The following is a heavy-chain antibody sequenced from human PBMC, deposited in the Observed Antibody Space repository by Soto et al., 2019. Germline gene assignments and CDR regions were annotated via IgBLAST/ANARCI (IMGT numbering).Heavy chain of an antibody. CDR1: GYSFSRYW. V-gene: IGHV5-51*01. Sequence: GESLKISCKGSGYSFSRYWIAWVRQAPGKGLEWMGIIYPGDSDIRYSPSFQGQVTISADKSISTAYLQWSSLKASDTAMYYCARSALATGGAFDIWGQGTMVTVSS. CDR2: IYPGDSDI. J-gene: IGHJ3*02. CDR3: ARSALATGGAFDI.